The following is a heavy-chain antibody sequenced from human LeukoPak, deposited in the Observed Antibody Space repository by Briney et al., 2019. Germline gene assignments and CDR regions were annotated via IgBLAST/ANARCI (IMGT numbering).Heavy chain of an antibody. V-gene: IGHV1-69*04. CDR2: IIPILGIA. Sequence: SVKVSCKASGYTFTSYGISWVRQAPGQGLEWMGRIIPILGIANYAQKFQGRVTITADKSTSTAYMELSSLRSEDTAVYYCARGYSSSWYDYWGQGTLVTVSS. J-gene: IGHJ4*02. D-gene: IGHD6-13*01. CDR3: ARGYSSSWYDY. CDR1: GYTFTSYG.